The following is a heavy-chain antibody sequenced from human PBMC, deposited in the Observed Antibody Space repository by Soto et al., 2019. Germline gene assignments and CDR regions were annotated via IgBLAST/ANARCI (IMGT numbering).Heavy chain of an antibody. J-gene: IGHJ6*02. CDR3: ARDPRRARTYYYYGMDV. Sequence: GGSLRLSCAASGFTFSSYSMNWVRQAPGKGLEWVSYISSSSSTIYYADSVKGRFTISRDNAKNSLYLQMNSLRDEDTAVYYCARDPRRARTYYYYGMDVWGQGTTVTVSS. CDR1: GFTFSSYS. V-gene: IGHV3-48*02. CDR2: ISSSSSTI.